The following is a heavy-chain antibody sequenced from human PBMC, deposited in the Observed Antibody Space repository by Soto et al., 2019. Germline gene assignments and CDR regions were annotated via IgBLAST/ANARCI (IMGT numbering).Heavy chain of an antibody. J-gene: IGHJ6*02. CDR1: GYIFVNYG. D-gene: IGHD3-16*01. Sequence: QVQLVQSGDEVKKPGASVKVSCKASGYIFVNYGIAWVRQAPGQGLEWMGWISPYTGNTHSASKVQGRLTMPTDTSTSTAYRDLGSLTSDDTAVYYCVMVDNYVTPTPQDVWGQGTTVTVSS. CDR3: VMVDNYVTPTPQDV. V-gene: IGHV1-18*01. CDR2: ISPYTGNT.